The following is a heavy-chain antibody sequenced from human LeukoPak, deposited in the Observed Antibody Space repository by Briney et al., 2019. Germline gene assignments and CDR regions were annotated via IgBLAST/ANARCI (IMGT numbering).Heavy chain of an antibody. V-gene: IGHV3-33*06. Sequence: GGSLRLSCAASGFTFSSYGTHWVRQAPGKGLEWVAVIWYDGSNKYYADSVKGRFTISRDNSKNTLYLQMNSLRAEDTAVYYCAKARVGATFWYYYMDVWGKGTTATVSS. D-gene: IGHD1-26*01. CDR1: GFTFSSYG. J-gene: IGHJ6*03. CDR2: IWYDGSNK. CDR3: AKARVGATFWYYYMDV.